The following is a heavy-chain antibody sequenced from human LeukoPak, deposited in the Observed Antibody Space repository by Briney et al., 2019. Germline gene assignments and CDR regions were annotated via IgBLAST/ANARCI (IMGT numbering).Heavy chain of an antibody. CDR2: MNPNSGNT. Sequence: ASVKVSCKASGYTFTSYDINWVRQATGQGLEWMGWMNPNSGNTGYAQKFQGRVTMTWNTSISTAYMELSSLRSEDTAVYYCARALTILSWFTPREGWFDPWGQGTLVTVSS. J-gene: IGHJ5*02. D-gene: IGHD6-13*01. CDR3: ARALTILSWFTPREGWFDP. CDR1: GYTFTSYD. V-gene: IGHV1-8*01.